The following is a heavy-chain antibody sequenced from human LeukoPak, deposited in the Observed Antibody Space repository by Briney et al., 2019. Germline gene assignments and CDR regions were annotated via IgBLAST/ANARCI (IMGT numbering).Heavy chain of an antibody. CDR2: ISSSSSYI. Sequence: PGGSLRLSCAASGFTFSSYSMNWVRQAPGEGLEWVSSISSSSSYIYYADSVKGRFTISRDNSKNTLYLQMGSLRAEDMAVYYCARDRGVVLDYWGQGTLVTVSS. CDR3: ARDRGVVLDY. J-gene: IGHJ4*02. D-gene: IGHD2-15*01. CDR1: GFTFSSYS. V-gene: IGHV3-21*01.